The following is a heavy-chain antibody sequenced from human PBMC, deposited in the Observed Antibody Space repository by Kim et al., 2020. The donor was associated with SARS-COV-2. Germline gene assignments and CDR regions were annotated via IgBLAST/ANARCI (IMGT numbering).Heavy chain of an antibody. CDR2: ISSSSSYI. CDR3: ARESSKGMDWYFDL. CDR1: GFIFSSYS. D-gene: IGHD2-8*01. Sequence: GGSLRLSCAASGFIFSSYSMNWVRQAPGKGLEWVSSISSSSSYIYYADSVKGRFTISRDNAKNSLYLQMNSLRAEDTALYYCARESSKGMDWYFDLWGRGTLVTVSS. J-gene: IGHJ2*01. V-gene: IGHV3-21*01.